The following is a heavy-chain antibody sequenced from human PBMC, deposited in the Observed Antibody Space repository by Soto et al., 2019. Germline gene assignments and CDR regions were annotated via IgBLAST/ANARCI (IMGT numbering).Heavy chain of an antibody. V-gene: IGHV3-48*02. CDR3: TREPRGLLPIDS. J-gene: IGHJ4*02. Sequence: PGVSLRLSCAASGFTFSTYSMNWVRRAPGKGLEWISYISSSISTVFYGDSVKGRFTISRDNAKNSLYLQMNSLRDKDTAIYYCTREPRGLLPIDSWGQGTLVTVSS. CDR2: ISSSISTV. D-gene: IGHD2-21*02. CDR1: GFTFSTYS.